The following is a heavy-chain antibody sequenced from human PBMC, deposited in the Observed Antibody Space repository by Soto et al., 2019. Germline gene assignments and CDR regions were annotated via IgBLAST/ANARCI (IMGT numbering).Heavy chain of an antibody. Sequence: SVKVSCKASGGTFSSYAISWVRQAPGQGLEWMGGIIPIFGTANYAQKFQGRATITADESTSTAYTELSSLRSEDTAVYYCASTSHYDFWSGPWSYYYYGMDVWGQGTTVTVSS. CDR2: IIPIFGTA. CDR3: ASTSHYDFWSGPWSYYYYGMDV. J-gene: IGHJ6*02. V-gene: IGHV1-69*13. CDR1: GGTFSSYA. D-gene: IGHD3-3*01.